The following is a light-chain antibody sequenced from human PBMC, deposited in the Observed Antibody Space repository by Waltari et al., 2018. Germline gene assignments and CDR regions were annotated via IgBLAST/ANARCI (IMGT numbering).Light chain of an antibody. CDR2: DVT. J-gene: IGLJ3*02. CDR3: CSYAGIWV. V-gene: IGLV2-11*01. CDR1: GSDVGDFNS. Sequence: QSALTQPRSVSGSPGQSVTISCAGTGSDVGDFNSVSWYQQHPGKAPKLVTFDVTKRPSGVPDRFSSSKSGTSASLTVSGLQAEDEADYYCCSYAGIWVFGGGTKLTVL.